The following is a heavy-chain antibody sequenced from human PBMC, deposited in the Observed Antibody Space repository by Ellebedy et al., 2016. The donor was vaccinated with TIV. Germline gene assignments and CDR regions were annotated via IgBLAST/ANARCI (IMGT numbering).Heavy chain of an antibody. D-gene: IGHD2-15*01. Sequence: GESLKISCAASGFTFSTYSLNWVRQAPGTGLERVSSISAITNYADSVRGRFTISRENAKNSLYLQMNSLRAEDTAVYYCSRGGGCGGGTCYYPDFWGQGTLVTVSS. CDR1: GFTFSTYS. CDR2: ISAITNY. CDR3: SRGGGCGGGTCYYPDF. J-gene: IGHJ4*02. V-gene: IGHV3-21*01.